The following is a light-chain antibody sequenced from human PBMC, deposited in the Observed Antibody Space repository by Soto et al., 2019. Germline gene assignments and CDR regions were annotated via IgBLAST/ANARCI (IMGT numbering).Light chain of an antibody. CDR3: SSYTSNDTYV. J-gene: IGLJ1*01. CDR1: SSDVGGYNY. V-gene: IGLV2-14*01. CDR2: DVS. Sequence: SALTQPASVSGSPGQSIAISCTGTSSDVGGYNYVSWYQQHPGKAPKLMIHDVSNRPSGVSNRFSGSKSGNTASLTISGLQTDDEADYYCSSYTSNDTYVFGTGTKVTVL.